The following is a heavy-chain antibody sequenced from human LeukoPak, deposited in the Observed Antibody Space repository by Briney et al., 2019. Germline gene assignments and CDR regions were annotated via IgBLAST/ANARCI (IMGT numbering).Heavy chain of an antibody. D-gene: IGHD1-26*01. J-gene: IGHJ3*02. Sequence: SETLSLTCTVSGYSISSGYYWGWIRQPPGKGLEWTGSIYNRGSTYYNPSLKSRVIISVDTSKNQFSLKLSSVTAADTAVYYCARSSGSYPDAFDIWGQGTVVTVSS. V-gene: IGHV4-38-2*02. CDR1: GYSISSGYY. CDR2: IYNRGST. CDR3: ARSSGSYPDAFDI.